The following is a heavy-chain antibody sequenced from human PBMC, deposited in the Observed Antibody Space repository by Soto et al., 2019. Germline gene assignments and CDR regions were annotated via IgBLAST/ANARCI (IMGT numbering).Heavy chain of an antibody. J-gene: IGHJ4*02. CDR1: GGSISSYY. CDR2: MYYGGRT. V-gene: IGHV4-59*12. CDR3: ARGVTMVRGVIFDY. Sequence: SETLSLTCTVSGGSISSYYWGWIRQPPGKGLEWIGYMYYGGRTNYNPSLKSRVTISVDTSKMQVSLKLSSVTAADTAVYYCARGVTMVRGVIFDYWGQGTLVTVSS. D-gene: IGHD3-10*01.